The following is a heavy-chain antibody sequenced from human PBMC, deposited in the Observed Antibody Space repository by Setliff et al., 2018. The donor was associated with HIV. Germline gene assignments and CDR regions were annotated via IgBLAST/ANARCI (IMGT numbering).Heavy chain of an antibody. Sequence: SETLSLTCAVYGGSFNGYYWSWIRQPPGKGLEWIGEVNHSGSTYYNPSLKSRLTISVDTSKNQFPLKLSSVTAADTAVYYCARVEMATMSCFDYWGQGTLVTVSS. CDR2: VNHSGST. D-gene: IGHD5-12*01. J-gene: IGHJ4*02. CDR3: ARVEMATMSCFDY. CDR1: GGSFNGYY. V-gene: IGHV4-34*01.